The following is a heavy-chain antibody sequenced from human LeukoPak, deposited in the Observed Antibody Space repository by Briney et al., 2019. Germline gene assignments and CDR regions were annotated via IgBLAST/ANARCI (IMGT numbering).Heavy chain of an antibody. D-gene: IGHD2-21*02. Sequence: SETLSLTCAVYGGSFSGYYWSWIRQPPGKGLEWIGEINHSGSTNYNPSLKSRVTISVDTSKNQFSLKLSSVTAADTAVYYCARPGYCGGDCYGGDAFDTWGQGTMVTVSS. J-gene: IGHJ3*02. CDR3: ARPGYCGGDCYGGDAFDT. V-gene: IGHV4-34*01. CDR2: INHSGST. CDR1: GGSFSGYY.